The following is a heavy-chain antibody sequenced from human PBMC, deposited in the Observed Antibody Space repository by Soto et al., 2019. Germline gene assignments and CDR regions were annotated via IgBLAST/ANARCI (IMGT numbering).Heavy chain of an antibody. CDR2: ISYDGSNK. CDR3: ARGKRDAVAGTNDGRAEYFQH. D-gene: IGHD6-19*01. CDR1: GFTFSSYA. V-gene: IGHV3-30-3*01. J-gene: IGHJ1*01. Sequence: GGSLRLSCAASGFTFSSYAMHWVRQAPGKGLEWVAVISYDGSNKYYADSVKGRFTISRDNSKNTLYLQMNSLRAEDTAVYYCARGKRDAVAGTNDGRAEYFQHWGQGTLVTVSS.